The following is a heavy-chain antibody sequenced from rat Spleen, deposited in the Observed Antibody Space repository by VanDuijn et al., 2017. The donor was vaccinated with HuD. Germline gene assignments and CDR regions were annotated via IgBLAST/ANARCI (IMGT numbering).Heavy chain of an antibody. V-gene: IGHV5-29*01. CDR2: ISYDGSTT. Sequence: EVQLVESGGGLVQPGRSLKLSCAASGFTFSDYGMAWVRQAPTKGLEWVATISYDGSTTYYRDSVKGRFTISRDNAESTLYLQMDSLRSEDTASYSCARHGLSNNYGYTDYFDYWGQGVMVTVSS. J-gene: IGHJ2*01. CDR1: GFTFSDYG. CDR3: ARHGLSNNYGYTDYFDY. D-gene: IGHD1-10*01.